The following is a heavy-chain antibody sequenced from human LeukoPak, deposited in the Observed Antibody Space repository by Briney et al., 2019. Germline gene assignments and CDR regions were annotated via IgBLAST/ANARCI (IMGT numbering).Heavy chain of an antibody. Sequence: QAGGSLRLSCAACGFTFSSYAVSWVRQAPGKGLQWVSVISGSGSSTYYADSVKGRFTISRDNSKNTLYLQMNSLRAEDTAVYYCAKDRDYGSGSYNNYYYMDVWRKGITVTVSS. CDR2: ISGSGSST. J-gene: IGHJ6*03. CDR3: AKDRDYGSGSYNNYYYMDV. CDR1: GFTFSSYA. D-gene: IGHD3-10*01. V-gene: IGHV3-23*01.